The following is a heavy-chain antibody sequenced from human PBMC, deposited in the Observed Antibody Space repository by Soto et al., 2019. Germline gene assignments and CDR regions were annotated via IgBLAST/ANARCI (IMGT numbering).Heavy chain of an antibody. V-gene: IGHV4-4*07. CDR1: GGSINTFY. D-gene: IGHD5-12*01. CDR3: AREGSYSAYNFAHGIQLWSFDF. J-gene: IGHJ4*02. CDR2: IFSSGST. Sequence: LSLTCTVSGGSINTFYWSWVRQPAGKGLEWIGRIFSSGSTSLNPSLESRVAMSVDTSKNHFSLNLSSVTAADMAVYYCAREGSYSAYNFAHGIQLWSFDFWGQGALVTVSS.